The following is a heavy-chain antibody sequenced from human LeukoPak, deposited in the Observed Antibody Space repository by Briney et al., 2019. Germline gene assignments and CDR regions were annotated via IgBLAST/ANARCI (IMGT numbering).Heavy chain of an antibody. V-gene: IGHV4-59*01. D-gene: IGHD1-26*01. CDR3: ASGRPLGFDY. CDR2: IYYSGST. J-gene: IGHJ4*02. Sequence: SETLSLTCTVSGGSISSYYWTWIRQPPGKGLEWIGYIYYSGSTYYNPSLKSRVTISIDTSKNQFSLKLSSVTAADTAVYYCASGRPLGFDYWGQGTVVTVSS. CDR1: GGSISSYY.